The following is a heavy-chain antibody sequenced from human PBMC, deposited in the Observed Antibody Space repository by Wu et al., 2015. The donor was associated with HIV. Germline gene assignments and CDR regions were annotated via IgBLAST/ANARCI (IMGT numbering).Heavy chain of an antibody. V-gene: IGHV1-2*02. Sequence: QVQLVQSGAEVKKPGASVKVSCKASGYTFTGYYMHWLRQAPGQGLEWMGWTNPNSGGTNYAQKFQGRVTLTRDTSITTAYMEMSGLRSDDTAVYYCARDYYDVSTTYSHYFFDLWGQGTLVTVSS. CDR3: ARDYYDVSTTYSHYFFDL. CDR1: GYTFTGYY. J-gene: IGHJ4*02. D-gene: IGHD3-9*01. CDR2: TNPNSGGT.